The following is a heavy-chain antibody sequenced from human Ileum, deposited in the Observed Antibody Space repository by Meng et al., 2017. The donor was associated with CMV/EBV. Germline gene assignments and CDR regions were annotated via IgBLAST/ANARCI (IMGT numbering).Heavy chain of an antibody. CDR3: ARDSMRGGGFDY. Sequence: GESLKISCAASGFTFSDYYMSWIRQAPGRGLEWVSRIKNKRDGYITQYAASVQGRFTISRDDSSSALFLEMNSLKTEDAAVYLCARDSMRGGGFDYWGRGTLVTVSS. V-gene: IGHV3-72*01. CDR1: GFTFSDYY. J-gene: IGHJ4*02. D-gene: IGHD3-10*01. CDR2: IKNKRDGYIT.